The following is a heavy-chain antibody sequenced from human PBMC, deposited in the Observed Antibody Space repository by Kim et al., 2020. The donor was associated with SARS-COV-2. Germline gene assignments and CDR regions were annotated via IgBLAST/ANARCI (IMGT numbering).Heavy chain of an antibody. CDR3: TRDSGYYDILTIDPGWFDP. V-gene: IGHV1-69*13. CDR2: IIPISGTA. Sequence: SVKVSCKASGGTFTKHAISWVRQAPGQGLEWMGGIIPISGTANYAQKFQGRVTITADESTSTSYMELNTLRSEDTALYYCTRDSGYYDILTIDPGWFDPWGQGTRVTVSS. CDR1: GGTFTKHA. D-gene: IGHD3-9*01. J-gene: IGHJ5*02.